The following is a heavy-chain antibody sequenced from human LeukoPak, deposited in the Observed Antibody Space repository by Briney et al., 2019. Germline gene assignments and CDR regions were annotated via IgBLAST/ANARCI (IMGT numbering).Heavy chain of an antibody. Sequence: SQTLSLTCTVAGASISTYYCSCIRHPPGEGLEWVGYIYYSGSTNYNPSLKSRVTISIDTSKNQFSLKLSSVTAADTAVYYCARGNWEVITPDYWGQGTLVTVSS. CDR1: GASISTYY. CDR3: ARGNWEVITPDY. J-gene: IGHJ4*02. CDR2: IYYSGST. V-gene: IGHV4-59*01. D-gene: IGHD3-22*01.